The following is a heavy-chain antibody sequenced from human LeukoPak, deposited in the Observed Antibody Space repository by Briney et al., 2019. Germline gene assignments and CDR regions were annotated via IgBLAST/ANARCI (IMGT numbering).Heavy chain of an antibody. Sequence: GRSLRLSCAASGFTFDDYAMHWVRQAPGKGLEWVSGISWNSGTIGYAGSVKGRFTISRDNAKNSLYLQMNSLGAEDMALYYCAEDVSLGYCSGGSCSAHFDHWGQGTLVTVSS. CDR1: GFTFDDYA. J-gene: IGHJ4*02. CDR3: AEDVSLGYCSGGSCSAHFDH. V-gene: IGHV3-9*03. CDR2: ISWNSGTI. D-gene: IGHD2-15*01.